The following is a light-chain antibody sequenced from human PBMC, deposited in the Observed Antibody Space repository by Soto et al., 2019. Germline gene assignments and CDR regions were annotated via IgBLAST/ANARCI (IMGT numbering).Light chain of an antibody. CDR3: QQYGTSPIT. CDR2: DTS. CDR1: QSVTSTY. Sequence: EIVLTQSPGTLSLSPGERATLSCRASQSVTSTYLAWYQQRPGQTPTLLISDTSIRATGIPDRFSGSGSGTDFTLAISRLEPEDFAVYYCQQYGTSPITFGQGTRREIK. J-gene: IGKJ5*01. V-gene: IGKV3-20*01.